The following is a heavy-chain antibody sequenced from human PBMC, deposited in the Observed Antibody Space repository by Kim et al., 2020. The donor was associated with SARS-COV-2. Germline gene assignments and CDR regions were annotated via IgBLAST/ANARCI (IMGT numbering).Heavy chain of an antibody. D-gene: IGHD6-19*01. CDR2: INPSGGAT. V-gene: IGHV1-46*01. CDR1: GYTFSSYY. CDR3: ARDRYSSGWYSGANWFDP. J-gene: IGHJ5*02. Sequence: ASVKVSCKASGYTFSSYYLHWVRQAPGQGLEWMGIINPSGGATTNAQKFRGRLTMTRDTSTSTAYMELSSLTSEDTAVYYCARDRYSSGWYSGANWFDPWGQGTRVTVSS.